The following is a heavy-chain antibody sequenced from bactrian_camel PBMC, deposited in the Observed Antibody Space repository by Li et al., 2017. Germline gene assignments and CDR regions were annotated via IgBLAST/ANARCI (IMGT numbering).Heavy chain of an antibody. V-gene: IGHV3S1*01. D-gene: IGHD4*01. CDR1: GLTAKTCT. CDR3: AKDLGPSFYSDYDSLDY. J-gene: IGHJ4*01. CDR2: LTADGSTY. Sequence: HVQLVESGGGSVQAGGSLRLVCVVSGLTAKTCTWNWYRQLPGKGRELTSTLTADGSTYYYGDSVKGRFTISRDNAKNTVWLQLNSLKTEDMAMYYCAKDLGPSFYSDYDSLDYWGQGTQVTVS.